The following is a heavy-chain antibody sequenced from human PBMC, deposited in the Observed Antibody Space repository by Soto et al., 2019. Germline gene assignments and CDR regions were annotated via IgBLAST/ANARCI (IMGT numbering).Heavy chain of an antibody. CDR3: ARTRGALIYAISVYGMDV. V-gene: IGHV3-23*01. Sequence: EVQLLESGGGFIHPGGSLRLSCAASGFSFSSFAMNWVRQAPGKGLEGVSIISGSADSTFYADSVKGRFTISRDNSKKTLSLQINSLRAEDTAVYYCARTRGALIYAISVYGMDVWGQGTTVTVSS. CDR1: GFSFSSFA. J-gene: IGHJ6*02. D-gene: IGHD2-8*01. CDR2: ISGSADST.